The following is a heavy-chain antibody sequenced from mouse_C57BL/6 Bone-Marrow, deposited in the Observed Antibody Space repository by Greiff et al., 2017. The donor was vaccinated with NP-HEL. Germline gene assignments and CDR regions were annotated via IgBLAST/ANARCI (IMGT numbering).Heavy chain of an antibody. D-gene: IGHD2-4*01. Sequence: QLQESGGDLVKPGGSLKLSCAASGFTFSSYGMSWVRQTPDKRLEWVATISSGGSYTYYPDSVKGRFTISRDNAKNTLYLQMSSLKSEDTAMYYCARQNDYEGFAYWGQGTLVTVSA. CDR1: GFTFSSYG. V-gene: IGHV5-6*01. CDR2: ISSGGSYT. CDR3: ARQNDYEGFAY. J-gene: IGHJ3*01.